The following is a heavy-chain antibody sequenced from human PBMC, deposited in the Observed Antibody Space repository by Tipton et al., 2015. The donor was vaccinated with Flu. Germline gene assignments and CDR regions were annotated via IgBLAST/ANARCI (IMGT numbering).Heavy chain of an antibody. CDR2: INHSGST. D-gene: IGHD5-18*01. Sequence: GLVKPSETLSLTCAVQGGSFSGYYWSWIRQTPGKGLEWIGEINHSGSTNYNPSLKSRVAISVDTSKNQFSLKLSSVTAADTAVYYCARVNTGMAEYYYYGMDVWGQGTTATVSS. CDR3: ARVNTGMAEYYYYGMDV. J-gene: IGHJ6*01. V-gene: IGHV4-34*01. CDR1: GGSFSGYY.